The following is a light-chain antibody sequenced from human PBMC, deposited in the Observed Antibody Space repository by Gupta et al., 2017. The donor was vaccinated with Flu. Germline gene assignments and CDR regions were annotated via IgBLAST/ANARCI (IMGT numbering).Light chain of an antibody. V-gene: IGKV3-15*01. CDR3: QQYNNWPRT. J-gene: IGKJ1*01. CDR2: DAS. CDR1: QSVSSN. Sequence: EIVMTHSPATLSVSPGERATLSCRASQSVSSNLAWYQQKPGQAPRLLIYDASTRATGIPARFSGSGSGTEFTLTISSLQSEDFAVYSCQQYNNWPRTFGQGTKVEIK.